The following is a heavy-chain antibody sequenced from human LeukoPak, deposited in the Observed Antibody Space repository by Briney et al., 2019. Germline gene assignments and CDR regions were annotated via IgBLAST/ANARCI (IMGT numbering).Heavy chain of an antibody. V-gene: IGHV3-33*01. CDR1: GFTFSSYG. CDR2: IWYDGSKK. J-gene: IGHJ4*02. Sequence: AGGSLRLSCEASGFTFSSYGMHWVRQAPGKGLEWVAVIWYDGSKKYYGDSVKGRFTISRDNSKNTLYLQMNSLRGEDTAIYYCARDLAARHFDYWGQGTLVTVSS. CDR3: ARDLAARHFDY. D-gene: IGHD6-6*01.